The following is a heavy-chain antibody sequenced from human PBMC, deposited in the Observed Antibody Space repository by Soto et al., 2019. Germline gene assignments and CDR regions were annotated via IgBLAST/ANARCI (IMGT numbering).Heavy chain of an antibody. V-gene: IGHV4-31*03. CDR1: GCSISRGGSY. CDR3: TRSPATPTLYRRSLPYFFDS. Sequence: QVQLQESGPGLVKPSQTLSLTCSVSGCSISRGGSYWSWIRQRPGKGLEWIGYIYYSGSFYYTPSLKGRVMISRLKSKNHFSLKLSSVTAADTAVYYCTRSPATPTLYRRSLPYFFDSWGQGRLVTVSS. J-gene: IGHJ4*02. CDR2: IYYSGSF. D-gene: IGHD3-16*02.